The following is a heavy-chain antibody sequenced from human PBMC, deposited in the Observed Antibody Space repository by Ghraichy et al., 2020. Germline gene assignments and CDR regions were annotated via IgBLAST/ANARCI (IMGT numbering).Heavy chain of an antibody. CDR1: GFTFSSYW. V-gene: IGHV3-74*01. J-gene: IGHJ4*02. CDR2: INSDGSST. D-gene: IGHD5-24*01. CDR3: ASPSMATKRNPLGF. Sequence: GGSLRLSCAASGFTFSSYWMHWVRQAPGKGLAWVSRINSDGSSTNYADSVKGRFTISRDNAKNTLYLQMNSLRAEDTAVYYCASPSMATKRNPLGFWGQGTLVTVSS.